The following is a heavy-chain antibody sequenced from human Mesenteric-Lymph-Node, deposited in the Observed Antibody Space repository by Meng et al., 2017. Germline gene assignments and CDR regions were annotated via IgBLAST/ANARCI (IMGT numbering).Heavy chain of an antibody. CDR3: ARVGFSSSWYYFDY. D-gene: IGHD6-13*01. V-gene: IGHV4-59*06. CDR1: GGSISNYY. J-gene: IGHJ4*02. CDR2: IFYSGNT. Sequence: SETLSLTCSVSGGSISNYYWSWIRQHPGKGLEWIGYIFYSGNTYYNPSLKSRVTISLDTSENQFSLKLSSVTAADTAVYFCARVGFSSSWYYFDYWGQGTLVTVSS.